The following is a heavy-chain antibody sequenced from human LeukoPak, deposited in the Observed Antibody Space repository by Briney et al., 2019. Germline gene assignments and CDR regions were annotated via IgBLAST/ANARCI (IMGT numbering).Heavy chain of an antibody. V-gene: IGHV3-48*03. CDR3: AREGYSSSWYTYYFDY. CDR2: ISSSGSTI. Sequence: GGSLRLSCAASGFTFSNYEMNWVRQAPGKGLEWVSYISSSGSTIYYADSVKGRFTISRDNAKNSLYLQMNSLRAEDTAVYYCAREGYSSSWYTYYFDYWGQGTLVTVSS. J-gene: IGHJ4*02. CDR1: GFTFSNYE. D-gene: IGHD6-13*01.